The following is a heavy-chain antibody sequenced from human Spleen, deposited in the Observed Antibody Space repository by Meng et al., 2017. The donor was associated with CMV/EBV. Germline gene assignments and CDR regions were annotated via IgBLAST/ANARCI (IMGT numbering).Heavy chain of an antibody. CDR3: ALGFRTSRTIYDY. CDR1: GGYVSDDY. D-gene: IGHD3-9*01. CDR2: IYYTGST. Sequence: TCTGDGGYVSDDYGTWIRQQPGKGLEWIGEIYYTGSTNYNTSLKSRVTIALDTSKNQFSRNLSAVTAADTAVYYCALGFRTSRTIYDYWGQGTLVTVSS. V-gene: IGHV4-34*01. J-gene: IGHJ4*02.